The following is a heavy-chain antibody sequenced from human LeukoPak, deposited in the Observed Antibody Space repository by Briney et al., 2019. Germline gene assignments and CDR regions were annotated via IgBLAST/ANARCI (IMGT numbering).Heavy chain of an antibody. J-gene: IGHJ5*02. CDR3: ARFYCSSTSCYNGGFDP. V-gene: IGHV3-30*02. D-gene: IGHD2-2*02. CDR1: GFTFSNYG. CDR2: IRYDGSNK. Sequence: GGSLRLSFAASGFTFSNYGMHWVRQAPGKGLEWVAFIRYDGSNKYYADYVKGRFTISRDNSKSTVYLQMNSLRSEDTAVYYCARFYCSSTSCYNGGFDPWGQGTLVTVSS.